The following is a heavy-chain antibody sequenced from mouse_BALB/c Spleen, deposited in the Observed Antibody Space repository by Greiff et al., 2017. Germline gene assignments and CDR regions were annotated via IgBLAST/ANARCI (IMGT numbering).Heavy chain of an antibody. D-gene: IGHD2-1*01. Sequence: QVQLQQSGAELVRPGVSVKISCKGSGYTFTDYAMHWVKQSHAKSLEWIGVISTYYGDASYNQKFKGKATLTADKSSSTAYMELRSLTSEDSAVYYCTRCGNYVFDYWGQGTTLTVSS. V-gene: IGHV1-67*01. J-gene: IGHJ2*01. CDR2: ISTYYGDA. CDR1: GYTFTDYA. CDR3: TRCGNYVFDY.